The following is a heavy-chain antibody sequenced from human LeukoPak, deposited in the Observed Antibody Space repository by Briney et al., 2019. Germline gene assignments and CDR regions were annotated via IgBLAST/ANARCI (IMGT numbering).Heavy chain of an antibody. CDR2: INSDGSST. J-gene: IGHJ4*02. CDR1: GFTFSSYW. Sequence: GGSLRLSCAASGFTFSSYWMHWVRQGPGKGLVWVSRINSDGSSTTYADSVKGRFTISRDNAKNSLYLQMNGLRAEDTAVYYCARDPGYDYVWGSYRSFDYWGQGTLVTVSS. CDR3: ARDPGYDYVWGSYRSFDY. V-gene: IGHV3-74*01. D-gene: IGHD3-16*02.